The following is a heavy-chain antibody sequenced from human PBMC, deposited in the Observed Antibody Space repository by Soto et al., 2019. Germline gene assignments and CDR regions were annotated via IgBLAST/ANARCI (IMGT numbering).Heavy chain of an antibody. V-gene: IGHV1-2*02. CDR3: AREEAADILVVVAASVSNNGFDP. CDR2: INPNSGGT. D-gene: IGHD2-15*01. J-gene: IGHJ5*02. Sequence: QVQLVQSGAEVKKPGASVKVSCKASGYTFTGYYMHWVRQAPGQGLEWMGWINPNSGGTNYAQKFQGRVTMTRDTSISTAYMELRRLRSDDTAVYYCAREEAADILVVVAASVSNNGFDPWGQGTLVTVSS. CDR1: GYTFTGYY.